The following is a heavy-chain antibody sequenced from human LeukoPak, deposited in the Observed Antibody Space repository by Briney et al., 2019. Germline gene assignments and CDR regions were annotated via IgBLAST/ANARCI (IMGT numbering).Heavy chain of an antibody. V-gene: IGHV1-2*06. D-gene: IGHD1-26*01. Sequence: ASVKASCKASGYTFTGYYMHWVRQAPGQGLEWMGRINPNSGGTNYAQKFQGRVTMTRDTSISTAYMELSRLRSDDTAVYYCAREPTYSGSYYYYYMDVWGKGTTVTVSS. CDR1: GYTFTGYY. CDR2: INPNSGGT. J-gene: IGHJ6*03. CDR3: AREPTYSGSYYYYYMDV.